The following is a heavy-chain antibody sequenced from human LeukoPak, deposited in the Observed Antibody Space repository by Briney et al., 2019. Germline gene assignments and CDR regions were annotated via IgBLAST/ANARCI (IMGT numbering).Heavy chain of an antibody. Sequence: PSETLSLTCTVSGXSIISYYWSWIRQPPGKGLEWIGYIYYSGSTNYNPSLKSRVTISVDTSKNQFSLKLSSVTAADTAVYYCARLSPSGYSSNWAWFDPWGQGTLVTVSS. CDR1: GXSIISYY. V-gene: IGHV4-59*08. J-gene: IGHJ5*02. CDR2: IYYSGST. CDR3: ARLSPSGYSSNWAWFDP. D-gene: IGHD6-13*01.